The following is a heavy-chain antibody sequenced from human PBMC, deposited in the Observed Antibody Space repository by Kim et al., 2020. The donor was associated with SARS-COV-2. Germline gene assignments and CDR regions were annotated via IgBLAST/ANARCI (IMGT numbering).Heavy chain of an antibody. D-gene: IGHD6-13*01. J-gene: IGHJ5*02. V-gene: IGHV3-23*01. CDR2: ISGSGGST. Sequence: GGSLRLSCAASGFTFSSYAMSWVRQAPGKGLEWVSAISGSGGSTYYADSVKGRFTISRDNSKNTLYLQMNSLRAEDTAVYYCAKDPESLAYSSSWYNWFDPWGQGTLVTVSS. CDR3: AKDPESLAYSSSWYNWFDP. CDR1: GFTFSSYA.